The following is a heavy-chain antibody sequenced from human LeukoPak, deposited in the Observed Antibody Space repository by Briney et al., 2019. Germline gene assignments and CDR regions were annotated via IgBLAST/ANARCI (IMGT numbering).Heavy chain of an antibody. CDR3: ARPSDYGDYADAFDI. V-gene: IGHV4-59*12. CDR1: GGSISSYY. J-gene: IGHJ3*02. D-gene: IGHD4-17*01. CDR2: IYYSGST. Sequence: SETLSLTCTVSGGSISSYYWSWIRQPPGKGLEWIGYIYYSGSTNYNPSLKSRVTISVDTSKNQFSLKLSSVTAADTAVYYCARPSDYGDYADAFDIWGQGTMVTVSS.